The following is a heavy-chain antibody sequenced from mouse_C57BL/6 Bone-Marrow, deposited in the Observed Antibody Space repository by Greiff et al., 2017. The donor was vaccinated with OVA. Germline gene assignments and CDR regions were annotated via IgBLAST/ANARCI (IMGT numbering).Heavy chain of an antibody. J-gene: IGHJ3*01. V-gene: IGHV5-4*01. CDR3: ARVGYYGSLAY. CDR1: GFTFSSYA. Sequence: EVQVVESGGGLVKPGGSLKLSCAASGFTFSSYAMSWVRQTPEKRLEWVATISDGGSYTYYPDNVKGRFTISRDNAKNNLYLQMSHLKSEDTAMYYCARVGYYGSLAYWGQGTLVTVSA. D-gene: IGHD1-1*01. CDR2: ISDGGSYT.